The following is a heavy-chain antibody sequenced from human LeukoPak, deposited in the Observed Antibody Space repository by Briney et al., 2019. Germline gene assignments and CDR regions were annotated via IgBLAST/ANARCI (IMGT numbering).Heavy chain of an antibody. CDR2: IYYTGST. J-gene: IGHJ5*02. CDR3: ARYCSTTTCYSPWFDP. Sequence: SETLSLTCTVSGGSISSDYWSWIRQHPGRGLEWIGYIYYTGSTTYNPSLKSRATISVDTSKNQFSLKLSSVTAADTVVYYCARYCSTTTCYSPWFDPWGQGTLVTVSS. V-gene: IGHV4-59*08. D-gene: IGHD2-2*01. CDR1: GGSISSDY.